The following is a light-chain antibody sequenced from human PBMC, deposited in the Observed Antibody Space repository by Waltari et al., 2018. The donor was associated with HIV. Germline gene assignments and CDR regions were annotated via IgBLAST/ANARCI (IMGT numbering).Light chain of an antibody. Sequence: QPALTQPRSVSGSPGQSVTISCSGTNNDVGVYNYVSWYQQLPGKAPKLLIYDVNKRPPGVPDRFPGSKSGNTTSPTISGLQADDEADYHCCSYAGSYSFVFFGGGTKLTVL. CDR1: NNDVGVYNY. J-gene: IGLJ2*01. CDR2: DVN. CDR3: CSYAGSYSFVF. V-gene: IGLV2-11*01.